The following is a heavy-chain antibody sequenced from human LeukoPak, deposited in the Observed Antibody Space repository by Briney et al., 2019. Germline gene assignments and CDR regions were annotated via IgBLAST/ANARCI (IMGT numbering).Heavy chain of an antibody. CDR1: GFTFSDYA. Sequence: GGSLRLSCTASGFTFSDYAMSWVRQAPGKGLEWVGFIRSKAYGGTTEYAASVKGRFTISRDDSKSIAYLQMDSLKTEDTAVYYCTRVSELANYFDYWGQGTLVTVSS. J-gene: IGHJ4*02. V-gene: IGHV3-49*04. CDR3: TRVSELANYFDY. CDR2: IRSKAYGGTT.